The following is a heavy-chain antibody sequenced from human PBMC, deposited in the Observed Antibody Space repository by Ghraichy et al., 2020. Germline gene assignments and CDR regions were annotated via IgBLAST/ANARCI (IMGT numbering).Heavy chain of an antibody. CDR1: GFTFNTYA. CDR3: AKRGNRGSSSVRYFDL. Sequence: GGSLRLSCAASGFTFNTYAMSWVRQAPGKGLEWVSAISGSGGSTYFADSVKGRFTISRDNSKNTLFLQMNSLRAEDTAVYYCAKRGNRGSSSVRYFDLWGRGTLVTVSS. CDR2: ISGSGGST. D-gene: IGHD6-6*01. V-gene: IGHV3-23*01. J-gene: IGHJ2*01.